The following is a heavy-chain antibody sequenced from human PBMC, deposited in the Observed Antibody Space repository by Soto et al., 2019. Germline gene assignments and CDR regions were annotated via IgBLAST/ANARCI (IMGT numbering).Heavy chain of an antibody. D-gene: IGHD3-10*01. CDR3: VKLYGAGNYYKTIDF. Sequence: GGSLRLSCAASGFTFSTYAMNWFRQAPGKGLEWVSVISGSGGSTYYADSVKGRFTISRDNSKNTLYLQMNSLRAEDTAVYYCVKLYGAGNYYKTIDFWGQGTLVTVAS. J-gene: IGHJ4*02. V-gene: IGHV3-23*01. CDR2: ISGSGGST. CDR1: GFTFSTYA.